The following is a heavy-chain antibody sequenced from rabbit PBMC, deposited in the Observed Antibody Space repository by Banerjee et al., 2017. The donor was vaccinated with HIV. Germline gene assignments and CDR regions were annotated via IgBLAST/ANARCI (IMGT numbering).Heavy chain of an antibody. J-gene: IGHJ3*01. CDR3: ARPLATMTMALYL. Sequence: QLVESGGGLVQPEGSLTLTCKASGLSFSSYYMSWVRQAPGKGLEWIGYIDTVFGSTYYATWVNGRFTISSHNAQNTLYLQLNSLTAADTATYFCARPLATMTMALYLWGQGTLVTVS. D-gene: IGHD2-1*01. CDR1: GLSFSSYY. V-gene: IGHV1S7*01. CDR2: IDTVFGST.